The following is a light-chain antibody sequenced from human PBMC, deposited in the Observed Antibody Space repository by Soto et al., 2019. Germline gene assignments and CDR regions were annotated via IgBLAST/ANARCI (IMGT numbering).Light chain of an antibody. J-gene: IGKJ2*01. CDR2: DAS. Sequence: DIQMTQSPSTLSASVGDRVTITCRASQSISSWLAWYQQKPGKAPKLLIYDASSLESGVPSRSSGSGSGTEFTLTISSLQPDDFATYYCQQYNSYSLYTFGQGTKVDIK. CDR3: QQYNSYSLYT. V-gene: IGKV1-5*01. CDR1: QSISSW.